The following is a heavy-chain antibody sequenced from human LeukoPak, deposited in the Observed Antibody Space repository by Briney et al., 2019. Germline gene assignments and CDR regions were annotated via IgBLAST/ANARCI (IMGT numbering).Heavy chain of an antibody. V-gene: IGHV4-59*01. Sequence: SETLSLTCTVSGGSISSYYWSWIRQPPGKGLEWIGYIYYSGSTNYNPSLKSRVTISVDTSKNQFSLKLSSVTAADTAVHYCATYSGSYEMGSYYFDYWGQGTLVTVSS. CDR3: ATYSGSYEMGSYYFDY. CDR1: GGSISSYY. D-gene: IGHD1-26*01. CDR2: IYYSGST. J-gene: IGHJ4*02.